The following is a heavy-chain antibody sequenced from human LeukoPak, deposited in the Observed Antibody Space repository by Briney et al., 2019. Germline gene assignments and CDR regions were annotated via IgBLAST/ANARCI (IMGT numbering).Heavy chain of an antibody. Sequence: EASVKVSCKASGYTFTSYGISGVRQAPGQGLEWMGWISAYNGNTNYAQKRQGRVPMTTDTSTSTAYMELRSLRSDDTAVYYCARAGGSGYDCPNVAASPCPKDSISYQNWFDPWGQGTLVTVSS. CDR3: ARAGGSGYDCPNVAASPCPKDSISYQNWFDP. CDR1: GYTFTSYG. D-gene: IGHD5-12*01. CDR2: ISAYNGNT. V-gene: IGHV1-18*01. J-gene: IGHJ5*02.